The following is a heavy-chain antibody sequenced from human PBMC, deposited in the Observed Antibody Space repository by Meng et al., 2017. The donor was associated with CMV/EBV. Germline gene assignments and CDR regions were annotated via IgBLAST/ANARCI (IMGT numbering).Heavy chain of an antibody. CDR2: IIPIFGTA. Sequence: SVKVSCKASGGTFSSYAISWVRQAPGQGLEWMGGIIPIFGTANYAQKFQGRVTITTDESTSTAYMELSSLRSEDTAVYYCAKDGRYSSGLDYWGQGTLVTVSS. CDR1: GGTFSSYA. CDR3: AKDGRYSSGLDY. D-gene: IGHD6-19*01. J-gene: IGHJ4*02. V-gene: IGHV1-69*05.